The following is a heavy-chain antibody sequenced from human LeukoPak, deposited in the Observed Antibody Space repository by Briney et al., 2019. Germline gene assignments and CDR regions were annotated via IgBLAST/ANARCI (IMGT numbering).Heavy chain of an antibody. CDR1: GFTFRNYG. Sequence: GRSLRLSCAASGFTFRNYGMHWVRQAPGKGLEWVAVIWSDGSTKYYAESVQGRFTISRDTSKNRLYLQLNSLRVEDTAVFYCARDTSSRWYYFDHWGQGTLVTVSS. D-gene: IGHD6-13*01. V-gene: IGHV3-33*01. CDR2: IWSDGSTK. CDR3: ARDTSSRWYYFDH. J-gene: IGHJ4*02.